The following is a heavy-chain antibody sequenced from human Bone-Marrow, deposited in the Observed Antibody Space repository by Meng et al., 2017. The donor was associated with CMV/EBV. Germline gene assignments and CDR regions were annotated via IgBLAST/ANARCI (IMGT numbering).Heavy chain of an antibody. D-gene: IGHD1-26*01. CDR2: ISYDGSNK. J-gene: IGHJ6*02. CDR3: ARSIPLVNV. CDR1: GFSFNNYW. V-gene: IGHV3-30*03. Sequence: GGSLRLSCTVSGFSFNNYWMSWVRQAPGKGLEWVAVISYDGSNKYYADSVKGRFTISRDNAKNSLYLQMNSLRAEDTAVYYCARSIPLVNVWGQGTTVTVSS.